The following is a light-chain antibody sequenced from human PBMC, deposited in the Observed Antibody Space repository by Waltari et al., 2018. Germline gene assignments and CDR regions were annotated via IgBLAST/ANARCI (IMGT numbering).Light chain of an antibody. Sequence: DIVLTQSPDSLAVSLGERATINCKFSQSVLYSSNNQNYLAWDQQKPGQPPKLLMYWASTRESGVPDRFSGSGSGTDFTLTISSLQAEDVAVYYCQQYYSTPWTFGQGTKVEIK. V-gene: IGKV4-1*01. CDR1: QSVLYSSNNQNY. CDR2: WAS. CDR3: QQYYSTPWT. J-gene: IGKJ1*01.